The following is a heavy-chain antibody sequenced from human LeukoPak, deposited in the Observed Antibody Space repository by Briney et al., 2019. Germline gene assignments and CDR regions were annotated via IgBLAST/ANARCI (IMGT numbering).Heavy chain of an antibody. D-gene: IGHD6-13*01. J-gene: IGHJ4*02. CDR3: AKGPVRSGSNWYVPD. V-gene: IGHV3-23*01. CDR1: GFTFSSYA. CDR2: ISGSGGST. Sequence: PGGSLRLSCAASGFTFSSYAMTWVRQAPGKGLEWVSGISGSGGSTYYADSVKGRVTVSRDNSKNTLYLQMNSLRAEDTAVSYCAKGPVRSGSNWYVPDWGQGTLVTVSS.